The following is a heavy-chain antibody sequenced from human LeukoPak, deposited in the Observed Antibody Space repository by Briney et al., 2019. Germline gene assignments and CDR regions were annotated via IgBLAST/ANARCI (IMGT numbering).Heavy chain of an antibody. V-gene: IGHV3-15*01. CDR2: IKSKTDGGTT. CDR1: GFTFSNAW. D-gene: IGHD3-9*01. J-gene: IGHJ4*02. Sequence: GGSLRLSCAASGFTFSNAWMSWVRQAPGKGLEWVGRIKSKTDGGTTDYAAPVKGRFTISRDDSKNTLYLQMNSLKTEDTAVYYCTTVSVSYDILTGYYPLGCDYWGQGTLVTVSS. CDR3: TTVSVSYDILTGYYPLGCDY.